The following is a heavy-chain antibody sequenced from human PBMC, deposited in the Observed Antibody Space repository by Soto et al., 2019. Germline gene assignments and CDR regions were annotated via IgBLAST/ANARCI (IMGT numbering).Heavy chain of an antibody. D-gene: IGHD4-17*01. CDR1: GFTFSSYA. Sequence: QVLLVESGGGVVQPGRSLRLSCAASGFTFSSYAMHWVRQAPGKGLEWVAVISYDGSNKFYADSVKGRFTISRDNSKYRLYLQMNSLRAEDTAVYYCAREQYGDHYFDYWGQGTLVTVSS. V-gene: IGHV3-30-3*01. J-gene: IGHJ4*02. CDR3: AREQYGDHYFDY. CDR2: ISYDGSNK.